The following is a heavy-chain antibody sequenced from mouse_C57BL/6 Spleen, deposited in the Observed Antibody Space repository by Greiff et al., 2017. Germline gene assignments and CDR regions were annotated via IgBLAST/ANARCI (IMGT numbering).Heavy chain of an antibody. Sequence: VKLMESGPELVKPGASVKISCKASGYAFSSSWMNWVKQRPGKGLEWIGRIYPGVGDTNYNGKFKGKATLTADKSSSTAYMQLSSLTSEDSAVYFCAREGRGYFDVWGTGTTVTVSS. CDR1: GYAFSSSW. CDR3: AREGRGYFDV. J-gene: IGHJ1*03. CDR2: IYPGVGDT. V-gene: IGHV1-82*01.